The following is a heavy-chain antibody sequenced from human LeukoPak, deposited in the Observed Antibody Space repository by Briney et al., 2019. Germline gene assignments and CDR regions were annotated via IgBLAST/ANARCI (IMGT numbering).Heavy chain of an antibody. CDR1: GGSISSYY. Sequence: SETLSLTCTVSGGSISSYYWSWIRQPAGKGLEWIGRIYTSGSTNYNPSLKSRVTMSVDTSKNQFSLKLSSVTAADTAVYYCARGNYYGSGSYLNWFDPWGQGTLVTVSS. V-gene: IGHV4-4*07. D-gene: IGHD3-10*01. CDR3: ARGNYYGSGSYLNWFDP. J-gene: IGHJ5*02. CDR2: IYTSGST.